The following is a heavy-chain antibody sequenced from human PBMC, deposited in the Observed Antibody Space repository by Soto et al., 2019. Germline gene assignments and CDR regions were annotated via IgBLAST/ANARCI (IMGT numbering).Heavy chain of an antibody. V-gene: IGHV4-30-4*01. CDR3: ARHGGYYFDY. J-gene: IGHJ4*02. CDR1: GASIRSTDYY. CDR2: VYYTGST. Sequence: SSETLSLTCTVSGASIRSTDYYWSWIRQAPGKGLEWIGYVYYTGSTYYNPSLESRVTISGDSSKNQFSLKLRSVTAADTAIYYCARHGGYYFDYWGQGTLVTVSS.